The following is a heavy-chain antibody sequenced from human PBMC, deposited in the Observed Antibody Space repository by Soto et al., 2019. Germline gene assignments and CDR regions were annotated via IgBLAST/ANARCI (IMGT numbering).Heavy chain of an antibody. D-gene: IGHD3-22*01. CDR3: AKVMGLSYYDSSGYFNFDY. CDR2: MNPNSGNT. V-gene: IGHV1-8*01. Sequence: ASVKVSCKASGYTFTSYDINWVRQATGQGLEWMGWMNPNSGNTGYAQKFQGRDNSKNTLYLQMNSLRAEDTAVYYCAKVMGLSYYDSSGYFNFDYWGQGTLVTVSS. CDR1: GYTFTSYD. J-gene: IGHJ4*02.